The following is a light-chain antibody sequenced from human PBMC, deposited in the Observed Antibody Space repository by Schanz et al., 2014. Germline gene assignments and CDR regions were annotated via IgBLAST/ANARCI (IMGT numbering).Light chain of an antibody. Sequence: NVLMQSPGTLSLSPGERATFPCRASQSVSSSYSAWNHQQPGQAPRLLISGASTRATGIPARFSGSGSGTDFTLTINSVEPEDFAVYYCQHYGTSPGTFGRGTKVEV. CDR1: QSVSSSY. V-gene: IGKV3-20*01. J-gene: IGKJ1*01. CDR2: GAS. CDR3: QHYGTSPGT.